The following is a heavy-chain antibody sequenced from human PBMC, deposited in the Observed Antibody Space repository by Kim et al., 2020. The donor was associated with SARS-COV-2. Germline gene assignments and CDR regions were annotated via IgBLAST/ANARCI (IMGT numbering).Heavy chain of an antibody. D-gene: IGHD6-13*01. CDR3: ARHLKGAAGRAWYFDL. J-gene: IGHJ2*01. V-gene: IGHV4-39*01. Sequence: SLKSRVTISVDTSKNQFSLKLSSVTAADTAVYYCARHLKGAAGRAWYFDLWGRGTLVTVSS.